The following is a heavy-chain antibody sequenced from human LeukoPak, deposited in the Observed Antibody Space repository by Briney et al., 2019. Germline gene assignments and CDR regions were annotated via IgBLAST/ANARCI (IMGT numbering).Heavy chain of an antibody. CDR1: GYTFTSYG. D-gene: IGHD3-22*01. CDR2: ISAYNGNT. CDR3: ARDHDSSGYYPYNWFDP. Sequence: ASVKVSCKASGYTFTSYGISWVRQAPGQGLEWMGWISAYNGNTNYAQKLQGRVTMTTDTSTSTAYMELRSLRSDDTAVYYCARDHDSSGYYPYNWFDPWGQGTLVIVSS. V-gene: IGHV1-18*01. J-gene: IGHJ5*02.